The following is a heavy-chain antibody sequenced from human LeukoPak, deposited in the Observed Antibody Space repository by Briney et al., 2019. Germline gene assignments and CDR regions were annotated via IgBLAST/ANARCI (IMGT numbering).Heavy chain of an antibody. Sequence: SETLSLTCAVSGYSISSGYYWGWIRQPTGKGLEWIGSIYHSGSTYYNPSLKSRVTISVDTSKKQFSLKLSSVTAADTAVYYCARGGSSSSYYGVDYWGQGTLVTVSS. CDR3: ARGGSSSSYYGVDY. V-gene: IGHV4-38-2*01. D-gene: IGHD6-6*01. J-gene: IGHJ4*02. CDR1: GYSISSGYY. CDR2: IYHSGST.